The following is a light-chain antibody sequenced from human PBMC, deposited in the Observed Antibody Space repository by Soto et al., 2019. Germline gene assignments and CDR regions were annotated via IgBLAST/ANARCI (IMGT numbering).Light chain of an antibody. CDR2: GVS. CDR3: CSYRSTTAIV. J-gene: IGLJ2*01. Sequence: QSALTQPASVSGSPGQSITISCTPTSSDLDPYNYVSWYQQFPGKAPKLILYGVSHRPSGVSNRFSGSKFGNTVSLTISGLLAEDEADYFCCSYRSTTAIVFGGGTKVTVL. CDR1: SSDLDPYNY. V-gene: IGLV2-14*01.